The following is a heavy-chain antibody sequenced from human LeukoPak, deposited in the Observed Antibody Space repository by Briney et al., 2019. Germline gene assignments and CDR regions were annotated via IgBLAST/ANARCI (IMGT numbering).Heavy chain of an antibody. Sequence: GASVKVSCKVSGYTLTELSMHWVRQAPGKGLEWMGGFDPEDGETIYAQKFQGRVTMTEDTSTDTAYMKLSSLRSEDTAVYYCATGFWAYNWFDPWGQGTLVTVSS. V-gene: IGHV1-24*01. J-gene: IGHJ5*02. D-gene: IGHD3-16*01. CDR1: GYTLTELS. CDR2: FDPEDGET. CDR3: ATGFWAYNWFDP.